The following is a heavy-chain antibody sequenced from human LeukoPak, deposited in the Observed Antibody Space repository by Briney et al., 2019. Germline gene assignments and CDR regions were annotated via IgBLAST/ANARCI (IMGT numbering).Heavy chain of an antibody. J-gene: IGHJ4*02. Sequence: GRSLRLSPAASGFTFYDYAVHWGPEAPGDGLGWGSGISWNSVRIGYAESVKGRFTISRDNATNSLYLQINSLIPPATALYYCAKDMGIAAAGTGYYFDYWGQGPLVTVSS. D-gene: IGHD6-13*01. CDR2: ISWNSVRI. CDR1: GFTFYDYA. CDR3: AKDMGIAAAGTGYYFDY. V-gene: IGHV3-9*01.